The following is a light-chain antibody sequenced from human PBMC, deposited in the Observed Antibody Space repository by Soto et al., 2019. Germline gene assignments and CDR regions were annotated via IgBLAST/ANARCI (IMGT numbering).Light chain of an antibody. CDR3: QQTYRMWT. CDR2: AAS. J-gene: IGKJ1*01. CDR1: QSISSF. Sequence: DIQMTQSPSSLSASVGDRVTITCRASQSISSFLNGYQQKPGKVPKLLIYAASTLQSGVPSRFSGSGSGTDFTLTISSLQPEDFATYYCQQTYRMWTFGQGKQVE. V-gene: IGKV1-39*01.